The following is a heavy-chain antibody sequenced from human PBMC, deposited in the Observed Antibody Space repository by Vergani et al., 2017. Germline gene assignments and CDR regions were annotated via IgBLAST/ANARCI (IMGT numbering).Heavy chain of an antibody. D-gene: IGHD4-17*01. Sequence: EVQLLESGGGLVQPGGSLRLSCAASGFTFSSYAMSWVRQAPGKGLEWVSGISGSGSSTYYADSGKGRFTISRDISKSTLYLQMSSLRVEDTAVYYCAKDHRFYADPLPDYWGQGTLVTVSS. CDR1: GFTFSSYA. CDR2: ISGSGSST. J-gene: IGHJ4*02. V-gene: IGHV3-23*01. CDR3: AKDHRFYADPLPDY.